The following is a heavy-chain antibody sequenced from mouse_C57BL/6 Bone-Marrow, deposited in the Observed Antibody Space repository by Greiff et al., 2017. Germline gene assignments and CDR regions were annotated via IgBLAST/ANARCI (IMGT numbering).Heavy chain of an antibody. CDR2: ISAGGSYT. V-gene: IGHV5-4*01. Sequence: EVQLVESGGGLVKPGGSLKLSCAASGFTFSSYAMSWVRQTPEKRLEWVATISAGGSYTYYPDHVTGRFTIPRANAKNNLYLQMQHLKSEDTSMYYCARECITTVVASDAIAYWGQGTSVTVSA. J-gene: IGHJ4*01. CDR1: GFTFSSYA. D-gene: IGHD1-1*01. CDR3: ARECITTVVASDAIAY.